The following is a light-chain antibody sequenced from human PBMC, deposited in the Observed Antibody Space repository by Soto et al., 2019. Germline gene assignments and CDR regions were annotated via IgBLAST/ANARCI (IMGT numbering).Light chain of an antibody. Sequence: QSVLTQPASVSGSPGQSITISCTGTSSDVGGYNYVSWYQQHPGKAPKLMIYDVSNRPSGVSNRFSGSKSGNTASLTISGLQAEDEADYYCSSNTSSSTHVFGTGTKVPV. J-gene: IGLJ1*01. V-gene: IGLV2-14*01. CDR2: DVS. CDR1: SSDVGGYNY. CDR3: SSNTSSSTHV.